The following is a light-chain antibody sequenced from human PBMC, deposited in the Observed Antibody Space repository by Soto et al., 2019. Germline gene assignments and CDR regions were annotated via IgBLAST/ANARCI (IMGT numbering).Light chain of an antibody. CDR2: DAS. CDR1: QSFSSN. Sequence: EIGMTKYKDTLSVSPGERSTLSCRSSQSFSSNLAWYQQKPGQAPRLLIYDASNRATGIPARFSGSGSGTDFTLTISSLEPEDFTVYYCQQRSNWPLTFGGGTKADI. J-gene: IGKJ4*01. V-gene: IGKV3-11*01. CDR3: QQRSNWPLT.